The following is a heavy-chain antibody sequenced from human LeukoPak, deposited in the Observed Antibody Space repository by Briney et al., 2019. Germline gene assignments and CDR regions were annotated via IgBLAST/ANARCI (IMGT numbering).Heavy chain of an antibody. CDR3: ARGHYDSSGYYFRGVDY. V-gene: IGHV4-34*01. Sequence: SETLSLTCAVYGGSFSDYYWTWIRQSPGKGLEWIGEFNHSGNTKYNPSLKSRVTISVDTSKNQFSLKLNSVTAADAAVYFCARGHYDSSGYYFRGVDYWGQGTLVTVSS. D-gene: IGHD3-22*01. CDR1: GGSFSDYY. J-gene: IGHJ4*02. CDR2: FNHSGNT.